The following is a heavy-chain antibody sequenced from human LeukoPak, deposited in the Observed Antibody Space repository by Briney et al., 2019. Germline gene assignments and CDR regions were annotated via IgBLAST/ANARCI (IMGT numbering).Heavy chain of an antibody. CDR3: ARLVGATHFDY. Sequence: ASVKVSCKASGYTFTGYYMHWVRQAPGQGLEWMGWINPYSGGTNYAQKFQGRVTMTRDTSISTAYMELSRLRSDDTAVYYCARLVGATHFDYWGQGTLVTVSS. V-gene: IGHV1-2*02. CDR1: GYTFTGYY. J-gene: IGHJ4*02. D-gene: IGHD1-26*01. CDR2: INPYSGGT.